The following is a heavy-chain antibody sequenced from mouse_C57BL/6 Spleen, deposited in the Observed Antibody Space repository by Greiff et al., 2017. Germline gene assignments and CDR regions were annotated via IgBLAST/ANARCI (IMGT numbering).Heavy chain of an antibody. Sequence: QVQLQQPGAELVKPGASVKMSCKASGYTFTSYWITWVKQRPGQGLEWIGDIYPGSGSTNYNEKFKSKATLTVDTSSSTAYMQLSSLTSEDSAVYYCASREDYYGSGYGAWFAYWGQGTLVTVSA. D-gene: IGHD1-1*01. V-gene: IGHV1-55*01. CDR3: ASREDYYGSGYGAWFAY. CDR2: IYPGSGST. CDR1: GYTFTSYW. J-gene: IGHJ3*01.